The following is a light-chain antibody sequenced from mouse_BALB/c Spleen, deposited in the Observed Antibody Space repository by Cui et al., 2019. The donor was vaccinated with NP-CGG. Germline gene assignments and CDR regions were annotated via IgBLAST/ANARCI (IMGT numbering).Light chain of an antibody. Sequence: QAVVTQQSPLTTSPGETVTFTCCSSTGAVTTSNYANWVQEKPDHLFTGLIGGTNNRAPGVPARFSGSLIGDKAALTITGAQTEDEAIYFCALWYSNHWVFGGGTKLTVL. CDR2: GTN. CDR1: TGAVTTSNY. CDR3: ALWYSNHWV. J-gene: IGLJ1*01. V-gene: IGLV1*01.